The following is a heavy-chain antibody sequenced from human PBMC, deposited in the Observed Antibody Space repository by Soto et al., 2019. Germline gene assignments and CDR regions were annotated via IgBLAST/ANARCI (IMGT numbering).Heavy chain of an antibody. J-gene: IGHJ6*02. D-gene: IGHD5-12*01. V-gene: IGHV4-59*01. CDR3: ARSIVATTYYYYYYGMDV. CDR1: GGSISSYY. CDR2: IYYSGST. Sequence: PSETLSLTCTVSGGSISSYYWSWIRQPPGKGLEWIGYIYYSGSTNYNPSLKSRVTISVDTSKNQFSLKLSSVTAADTAVYYCARSIVATTYYYYYYGMDVWGQGTTVTVSS.